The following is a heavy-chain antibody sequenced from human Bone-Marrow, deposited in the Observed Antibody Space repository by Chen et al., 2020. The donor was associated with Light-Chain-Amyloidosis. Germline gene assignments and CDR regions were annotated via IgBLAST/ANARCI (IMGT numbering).Heavy chain of an antibody. CDR1: GASMTNGSHY. Sequence: GSGPGLVKPSQTLSLTCSVSGASMTNGSHYWSWIRLPAGKGLEWIGRIYTSGNTNYSPSLKSRVTISVDTSKNQFSLKLNSVTAADTAVYYCARERTAMGRGQFLNFFYYMDVWGKGTTVTVSS. CDR2: IYTSGNT. V-gene: IGHV4-61*02. J-gene: IGHJ6*03. CDR3: ARERTAMGRGQFLNFFYYMDV. D-gene: IGHD5-18*01.